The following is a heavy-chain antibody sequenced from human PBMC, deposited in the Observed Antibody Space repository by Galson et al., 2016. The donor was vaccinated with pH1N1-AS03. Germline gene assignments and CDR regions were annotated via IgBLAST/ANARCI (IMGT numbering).Heavy chain of an antibody. D-gene: IGHD1-26*01. CDR1: GFTFRDYA. V-gene: IGHV3-23*01. J-gene: IGHJ2*01. CDR3: AKDGSGSYDWYFDL. CDR2: ISGSRGST. Sequence: SLRLSCAASGFTFRDYAPSWVRQAPGKGLEWVSAISGSRGSTYYADSVKGRFTIARDNYNNTLYLQMNSLRAEDTAVYYCAKDGSGSYDWYFDLWGRGTLVTVSS.